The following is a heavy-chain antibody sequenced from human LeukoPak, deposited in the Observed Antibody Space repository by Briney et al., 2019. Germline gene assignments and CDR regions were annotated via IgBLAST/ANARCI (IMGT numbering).Heavy chain of an antibody. Sequence: GGSLRLSCAASGFTFSSYGMHWVRQAPGKGLEWVAFIRYDGSNKYYADSVKGRFTISRDNSKNTLYLQMNSLRAEDTAVYYCAKDRGGLYAAASGYFDYWGQGTLVTVSS. D-gene: IGHD6-13*01. CDR1: GFTFSSYG. J-gene: IGHJ4*02. V-gene: IGHV3-30*02. CDR2: IRYDGSNK. CDR3: AKDRGGLYAAASGYFDY.